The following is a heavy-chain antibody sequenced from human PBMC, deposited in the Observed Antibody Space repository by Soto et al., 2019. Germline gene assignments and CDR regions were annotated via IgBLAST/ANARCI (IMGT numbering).Heavy chain of an antibody. CDR3: ARESNKYYYGSGSKTKHFDY. Sequence: PGGSLRLSCAASGFTFSSYSMNWVCQAPGQGLKWVSYISSSSSTIYYADSVKGRFTISRDNAKNSLYLQMNSLRAEDTSVYYCARESNKYYYGSGSKTKHFDYWGQGT. V-gene: IGHV3-48*01. CDR2: ISSSSSTI. J-gene: IGHJ4*02. CDR1: GFTFSSYS. D-gene: IGHD3-10*01.